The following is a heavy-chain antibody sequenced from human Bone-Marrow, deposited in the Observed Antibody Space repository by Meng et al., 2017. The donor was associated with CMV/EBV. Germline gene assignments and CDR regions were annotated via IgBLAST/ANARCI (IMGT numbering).Heavy chain of an antibody. D-gene: IGHD5-12*01. CDR1: GYTFTSYD. J-gene: IGHJ5*02. Sequence: ASVKVSCKASGYTFTSYDINRVRQATGQGLEWMGWMNPNSGNTGYAQKFQGRVTITRNTSISTAYMELSSLRSEDTAVYYCARGINGYSGYDWFDPWGQGTLVTVSS. CDR3: ARGINGYSGYDWFDP. CDR2: MNPNSGNT. V-gene: IGHV1-8*03.